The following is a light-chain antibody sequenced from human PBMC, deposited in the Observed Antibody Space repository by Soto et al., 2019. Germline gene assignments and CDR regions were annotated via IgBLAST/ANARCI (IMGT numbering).Light chain of an antibody. CDR3: QQYGSSPRT. V-gene: IGKV3-20*01. CDR2: GAS. CDR1: QSVTGSY. J-gene: IGKJ1*01. Sequence: EIVLTQSPGTLSLSPGERGPLSCSASQSVTGSYLAWYQQKPGQAPRVIIYGASNRATGIPDRFSGSGSGTDCTLTITRLEPEDVAVYYCQQYGSSPRTFGQGTKVDIK.